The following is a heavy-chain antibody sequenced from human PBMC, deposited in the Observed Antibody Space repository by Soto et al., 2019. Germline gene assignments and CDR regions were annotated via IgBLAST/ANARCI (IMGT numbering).Heavy chain of an antibody. CDR3: ARRGLFLHEFDY. V-gene: IGHV1-8*01. Sequence: ASVKVSCKASGYTFTSYDINWVRQATGQGLEWMGWMNPNSGNTGYAQKFQGRVTMTRNTSISTAYMELSSLRSEDTAVYYCARRGLFLHEFDYWGQGTLVTVSS. CDR1: GYTFTSYD. J-gene: IGHJ4*02. D-gene: IGHD2-21*01. CDR2: MNPNSGNT.